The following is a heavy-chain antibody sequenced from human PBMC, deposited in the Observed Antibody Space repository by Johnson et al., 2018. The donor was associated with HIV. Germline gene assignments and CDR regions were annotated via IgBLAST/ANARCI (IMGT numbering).Heavy chain of an antibody. CDR3: ARGSWRWVQQHAFDI. Sequence: VQLVESGGGLVQPGGSLRLSCAASGFTFSSYAMYWVRQAPGKGLEWVANIKQDGSEKYYVDSVKGRFTISRDNAKKSLYLQMNSLRAEDTAVYYCARGSWRWVQQHAFDIWGQGTMVTVSS. V-gene: IGHV3-7*03. J-gene: IGHJ3*02. CDR1: GFTFSSYA. D-gene: IGHD5-24*01. CDR2: IKQDGSEK.